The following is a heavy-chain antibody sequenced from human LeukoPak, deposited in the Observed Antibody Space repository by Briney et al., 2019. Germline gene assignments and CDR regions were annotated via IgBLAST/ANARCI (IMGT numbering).Heavy chain of an antibody. CDR1: GGTFSSYA. CDR3: ARARSYCSGGSCVIGEWCY. D-gene: IGHD2-15*01. CDR2: IIPIFGTA. V-gene: IGHV1-69*05. J-gene: IGHJ4*02. Sequence: ASVKVSCKASGGTFSSYAISWVRQAPGQGHEWMGRIIPIFGTANYAQKFQGRVTITTDESTSTAYMELSSLRSEDTAVYYCARARSYCSGGSCVIGEWCYWGQGTLVTVSS.